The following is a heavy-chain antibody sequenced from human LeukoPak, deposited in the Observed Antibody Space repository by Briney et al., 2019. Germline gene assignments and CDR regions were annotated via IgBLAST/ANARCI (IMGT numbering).Heavy chain of an antibody. CDR3: ARGLRAARLAS. D-gene: IGHD6-6*01. J-gene: IGHJ5*02. Sequence: SETLSLTCAVSGGSFSGYYWSWIRQPPGKGLEWIGEMNESGGTTYNPSLMSRVTMSVDPSKNQLSLKLTSVTAADTAVYYCARGLRAARLASWGQGTLVTVSS. V-gene: IGHV4-34*01. CDR1: GGSFSGYY. CDR2: MNESGGT.